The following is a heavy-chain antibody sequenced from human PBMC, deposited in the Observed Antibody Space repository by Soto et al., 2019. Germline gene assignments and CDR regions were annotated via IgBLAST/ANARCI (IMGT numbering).Heavy chain of an antibody. D-gene: IGHD1-26*01. Sequence: ASVKVSCKVSGYTLTELSMHWVRQAPGKGLEWMGGFDPEDGETIYAQKFQGRVTMTEDTSTDTAYMELSSLRSEDTAVYYCATSRAASSLLWGGTGGRYLNANWFDPWGQGTLVTVSS. V-gene: IGHV1-24*01. CDR1: GYTLTELS. CDR2: FDPEDGET. CDR3: ATSRAASSLLWGGTGGRYLNANWFDP. J-gene: IGHJ5*02.